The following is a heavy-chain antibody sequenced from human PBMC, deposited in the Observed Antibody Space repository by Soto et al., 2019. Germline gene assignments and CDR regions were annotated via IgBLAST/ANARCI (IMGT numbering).Heavy chain of an antibody. V-gene: IGHV3-7*01. J-gene: IGHJ5*01. CDR3: SWRLNS. CDR1: GYPFFSSW. Sequence: PGGSLRLSCAASGYPFFSSWMDWVRQAPGKGLEWVANIHPDGSQTSYVDSVKGRFTVSRDNVENSVYLQMNSLTVDDTAVYYCSWRLNSWGHGTLVTVSS. D-gene: IGHD3-3*01. CDR2: IHPDGSQT.